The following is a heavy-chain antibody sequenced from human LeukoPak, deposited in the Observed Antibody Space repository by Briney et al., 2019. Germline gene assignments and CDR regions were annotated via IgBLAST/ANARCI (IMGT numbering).Heavy chain of an antibody. CDR2: IYVDGRT. CDR1: GFTVSTTY. V-gene: IGHV3-53*01. J-gene: IGHJ4*02. D-gene: IGHD4-23*01. Sequence: GGSLRLSCAASGFTVSTTYMSWVRQAPGKGLEWVSLIYVDGRTYYADSVKGRFTISRDNSKYTLYLQVNSLRAEDTAVYYCARRGDGGRSFDYWGQGTLVTVSS. CDR3: ARRGDGGRSFDY.